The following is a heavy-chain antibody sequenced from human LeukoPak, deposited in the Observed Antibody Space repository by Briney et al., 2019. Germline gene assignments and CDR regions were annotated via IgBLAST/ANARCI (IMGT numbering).Heavy chain of an antibody. V-gene: IGHV3-33*08. J-gene: IGHJ1*01. CDR2: IWYDGSKK. Sequence: PGGSLRLSCAASGFTFSSYWMSWVRQAPGKGLEWVAVIWYDGSKKNYADSVKGRFTISRDNSKNTLNLQMTSLRAEDTAVYYCARVSEDYSSGWYEEYFQYWGQGTLVIVSS. D-gene: IGHD6-19*01. CDR3: ARVSEDYSSGWYEEYFQY. CDR1: GFTFSSYW.